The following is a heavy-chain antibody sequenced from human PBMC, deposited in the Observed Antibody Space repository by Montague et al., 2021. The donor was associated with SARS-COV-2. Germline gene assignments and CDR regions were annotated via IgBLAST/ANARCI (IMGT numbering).Heavy chain of an antibody. CDR1: GFSFSNHA. J-gene: IGHJ4*02. CDR3: ANEIQPNDY. D-gene: IGHD1-1*01. CDR2: IDISGANT. Sequence: SLRLSCAVSGFSFSNHALSWVRQAPGKGLEWVSTIDISGANTHYADSVRGRFTIFRDNSKSTLYLLLNSLRVDDTAIYYCANEIQPNDYWGQGTVVTVSS. V-gene: IGHV3-23*05.